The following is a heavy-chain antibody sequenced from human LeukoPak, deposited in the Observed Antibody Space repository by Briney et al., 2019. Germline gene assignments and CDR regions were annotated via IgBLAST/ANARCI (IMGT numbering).Heavy chain of an antibody. J-gene: IGHJ3*02. Sequence: GASVTVSCKASGYSFTGHYMHWLRQPPGQGLDWVGWINPKSGGTNYAQKFQCRVTITTDTSISPAYMGMSSLRSDDTAVYYCERNLWFEKSSDAFGMWGEGTMVTVSS. D-gene: IGHD3-10*01. CDR1: GYSFTGHY. CDR2: INPKSGGT. CDR3: ERNLWFEKSSDAFGM. V-gene: IGHV1-2*02.